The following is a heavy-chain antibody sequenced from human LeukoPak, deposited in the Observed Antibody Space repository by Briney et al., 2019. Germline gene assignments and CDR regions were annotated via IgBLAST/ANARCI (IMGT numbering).Heavy chain of an antibody. Sequence: ASVNVSCKASGYIFTKYGINWIRQAPGQGPEWMGWISGYSGNTDVAPKFQGRLILTTDTSTSTAFMELRSLRSDDTAVYYCSRTYSGSFRRVGGYDYRGQGTQVTVSS. CDR3: SRTYSGSFRRVGGYDY. D-gene: IGHD1-26*01. CDR2: ISGYSGNT. CDR1: GYIFTKYG. J-gene: IGHJ4*02. V-gene: IGHV1-18*01.